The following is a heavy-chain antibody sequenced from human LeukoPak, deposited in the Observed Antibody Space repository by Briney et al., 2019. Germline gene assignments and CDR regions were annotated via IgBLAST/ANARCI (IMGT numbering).Heavy chain of an antibody. CDR2: IYYSGST. CDR1: GGSISSYY. CDR3: ARDPRGGTSRDNWFDP. D-gene: IGHD1-1*01. J-gene: IGHJ5*02. Sequence: PSETLSLTCTVSGGSISSYYWSWIRQPPGKGLEWIGYIYYSGSTNYNPSLKSRVTISVDTSKNQFSLKLNSVTAADTAVYYCARDPRGGTSRDNWFDPWGQGTLVTVSS. V-gene: IGHV4-59*01.